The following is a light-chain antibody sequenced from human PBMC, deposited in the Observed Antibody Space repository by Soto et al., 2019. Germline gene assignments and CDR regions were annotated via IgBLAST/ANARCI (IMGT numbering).Light chain of an antibody. CDR3: SSCTTSSLSYV. Sequence: QSVLTQPASVSGSPGQSITISCSGTSSDVGSCNFVSWYQQHPGKAPKLIIYEVSNRPSGVSNRFSASKSGNTASLTISGLQAEDEADYYCSSCTTSSLSYVFGTGTKVTVL. CDR1: SSDVGSCNF. V-gene: IGLV2-14*01. J-gene: IGLJ1*01. CDR2: EVS.